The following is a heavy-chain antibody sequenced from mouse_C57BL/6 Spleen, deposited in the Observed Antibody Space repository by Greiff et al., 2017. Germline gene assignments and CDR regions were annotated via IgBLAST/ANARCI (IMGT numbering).Heavy chain of an antibody. V-gene: IGHV1-42*01. CDR1: GYSFTGYY. Sequence: VQLKQSGPELVKPGASVKISCKASGYSFTGYYMNWVKQSPEKSLEWIGEINPSTGGTTYNQKFKAKATLTVDKSSSTAYMQLKSLPSEDAAVYYCARGGYEVRDFDYWGQGTTLTVSS. CDR2: INPSTGGT. J-gene: IGHJ2*01. CDR3: ARGGYEVRDFDY. D-gene: IGHD2-14*01.